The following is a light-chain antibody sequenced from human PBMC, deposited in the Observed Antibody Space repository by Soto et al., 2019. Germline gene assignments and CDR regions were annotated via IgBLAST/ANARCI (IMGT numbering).Light chain of an antibody. CDR1: SSDVGGYNY. J-gene: IGLJ2*01. Sequence: QSVLTQPASVSGSPGQTITISCTGTSSDVGGYNYVSWYQQHPSKAPKLIICDVSNRPSGVSNRFSGSKSGNTASLTISGLQAEEEADYYCSSYTSSSVIFGGGTKVTVL. CDR3: SSYTSSSVI. CDR2: DVS. V-gene: IGLV2-14*01.